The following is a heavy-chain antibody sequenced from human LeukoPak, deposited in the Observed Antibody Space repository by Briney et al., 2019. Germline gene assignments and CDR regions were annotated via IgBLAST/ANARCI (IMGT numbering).Heavy chain of an antibody. CDR1: GGSFSGYY. V-gene: IGHV4-34*01. D-gene: IGHD5-18*01. CDR3: ARLYILGYGYYFDY. CDR2: INHSGST. J-gene: IGHJ4*02. Sequence: PSETLSLTCAVYGGSFSGYYWSWIRQPPGKGLEWIGEINHSGSTNYNPSLKSRVTISVDTSKNQFSLKLSSVTAADTAVYYCARLYILGYGYYFDYWGQGTLVTVFS.